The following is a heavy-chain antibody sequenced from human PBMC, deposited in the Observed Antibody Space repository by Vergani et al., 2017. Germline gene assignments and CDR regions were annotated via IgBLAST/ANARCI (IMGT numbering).Heavy chain of an antibody. J-gene: IGHJ4*01. D-gene: IGHD2-15*01. CDR2: MDYSGST. Sequence: QVQLQESGPGLVKPSETLSLTCTVSGDSVISTDYHWGRIRQPPGKGLEWIGSMDYSGSTSYNPSLESRIPISFETPKNQFSLRLTSVTAADTAVYYCASKRGACRAAYCHSYDFWGPGTLVGVSS. V-gene: IGHV4-39*01. CDR1: GDSVISTDYH. CDR3: ASKRGACRAAYCHSYDF.